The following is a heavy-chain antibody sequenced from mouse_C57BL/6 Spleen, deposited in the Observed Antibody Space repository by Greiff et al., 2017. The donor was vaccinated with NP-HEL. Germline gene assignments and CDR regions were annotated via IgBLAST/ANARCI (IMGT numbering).Heavy chain of an antibody. CDR2: IHPNSGST. J-gene: IGHJ3*01. CDR3: AIPHYGSSFAY. V-gene: IGHV1-64*01. Sequence: QVQLQQPGAELVKPGASVKLSCKASGYTFTSYWMHWVKQRPGQGLEWIGMIHPNSGSTNYNEKFKSKATLTVDKSSSTAYMQLSSLTSEDSAVYYCAIPHYGSSFAYWGQGTLVTVSA. CDR1: GYTFTSYW. D-gene: IGHD1-1*01.